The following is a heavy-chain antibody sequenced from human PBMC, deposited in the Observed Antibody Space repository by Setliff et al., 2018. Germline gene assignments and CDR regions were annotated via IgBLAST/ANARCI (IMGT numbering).Heavy chain of an antibody. CDR2: ISWNSGIV. V-gene: IGHV3-9*03. CDR3: AKGYCSSTSCYVDY. J-gene: IGHJ4*02. D-gene: IGHD2-2*01. CDR1: GFTFDDYA. Sequence: SLRLSCAASGFTFDDYAMHWVRQAPGKGLEWVSGISWNSGIVAYAGSVKGRFTISRDNAKNSLYLQMNSLRAEDMALYYCAKGYCSSTSCYVDYWGQGTLVTVSS.